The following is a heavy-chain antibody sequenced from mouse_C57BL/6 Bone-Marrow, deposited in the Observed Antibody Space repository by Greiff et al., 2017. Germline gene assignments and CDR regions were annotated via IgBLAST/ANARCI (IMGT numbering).Heavy chain of an antibody. CDR1: GYAFSSSW. Sequence: QVQLQQSGPELVKPGASVKISCKASGYAFSSSWMNWVKQRPGKGLEWIGRIYPGDGDTNYNGKFKGKATLTADKSSSTAYMQLSSLTSEDSAVYCCARGLRGAYWGQGTLVTVSA. D-gene: IGHD2-4*01. CDR2: IYPGDGDT. J-gene: IGHJ3*01. V-gene: IGHV1-82*01. CDR3: ARGLRGAY.